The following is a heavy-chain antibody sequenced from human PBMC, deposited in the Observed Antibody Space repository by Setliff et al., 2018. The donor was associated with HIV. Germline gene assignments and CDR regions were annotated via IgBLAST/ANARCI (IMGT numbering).Heavy chain of an antibody. CDR2: VYGDGRT. D-gene: IGHD3-16*01. Sequence: PGGSLRLSCEVSGFTVSNNYMTWVRQAPGKGLEWVSTVYGDGRTFYADSAQGRFTISRGNSNNILFLQMNSLLFEDTAVYYCAKGVKFLDPWGQGTLVTVSS. CDR3: AKGVKFLDP. CDR1: GFTVSNNY. V-gene: IGHV3-53*01. J-gene: IGHJ5*02.